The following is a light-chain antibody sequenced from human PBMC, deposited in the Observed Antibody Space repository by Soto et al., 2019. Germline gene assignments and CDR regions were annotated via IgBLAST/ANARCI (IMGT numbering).Light chain of an antibody. CDR2: GAS. CDR3: HQYGSSPPVT. CDR1: QSVSSSY. J-gene: IGKJ5*01. V-gene: IGKV3-20*01. Sequence: ENVLTQSPGTLSLSPGETATLSCRASQSVSSSYLAWYQQKPGQAPRLLIYGASSRATGIPDRFSGSGSGTDFTLTISRLEPEDFARYYCHQYGSSPPVTFGQGTRLEIK.